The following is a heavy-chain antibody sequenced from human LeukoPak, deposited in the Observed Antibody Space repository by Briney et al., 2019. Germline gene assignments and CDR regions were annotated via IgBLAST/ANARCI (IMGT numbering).Heavy chain of an antibody. CDR3: AKGYYSSSSHLRFDY. J-gene: IGHJ4*02. D-gene: IGHD6-6*01. CDR1: GFTFSSYG. Sequence: GGSLRLSCAASGFTFSSYGMHWVRQAPGKGLEWVAVISYDGSNKYYADSVKGRFTISRDNSKNTLYLQMNSLRAEDTAVYYCAKGYYSSSSHLRFDYWGQGTLVTVSS. CDR2: ISYDGSNK. V-gene: IGHV3-30*18.